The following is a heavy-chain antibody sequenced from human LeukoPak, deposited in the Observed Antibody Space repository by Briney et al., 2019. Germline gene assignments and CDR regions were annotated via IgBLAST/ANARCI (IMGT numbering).Heavy chain of an antibody. CDR3: AREMSSTGWYPGFAS. CDR2: SLPILGIE. CDR1: GGTFSTYA. D-gene: IGHD6-19*01. J-gene: IGHJ1*01. Sequence: SVKVSCKASGGTFSTYAISWVRQAPGQGLEWMGRSLPILGIENYAQKFQGRVTITADESTTTAYMELSSLRSEDTATYFYAREMSSTGWYPGFASWGQGTMVTLSS. V-gene: IGHV1-69*04.